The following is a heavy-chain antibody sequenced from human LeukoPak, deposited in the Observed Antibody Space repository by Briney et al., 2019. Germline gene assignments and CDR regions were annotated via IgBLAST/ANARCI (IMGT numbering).Heavy chain of an antibody. CDR3: ASIVDSSGNYLNSGHY. J-gene: IGHJ4*02. Sequence: GGSLRLSCAASGFTFSSYWMHWVRQAPGKGLVWVSRINSDGSSTSYADSVKGRFTISRDNAKNTLYLQMNSLRAEVTAVYYCASIVDSSGNYLNSGHYWGQGTLVTVSS. V-gene: IGHV3-74*01. CDR1: GFTFSSYW. CDR2: INSDGSST. D-gene: IGHD3-22*01.